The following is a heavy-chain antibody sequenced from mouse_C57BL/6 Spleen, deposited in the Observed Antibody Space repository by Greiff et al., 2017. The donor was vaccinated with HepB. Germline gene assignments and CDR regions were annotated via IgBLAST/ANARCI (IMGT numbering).Heavy chain of an antibody. CDR3: ARKSNWDVGFAY. D-gene: IGHD4-1*01. Sequence: QVQLKESGPGLVQPSQSLSITCTVSGFSLTSYGVHWVRQSPGKGLEWLGVIWSGGSTDYNAAFISRLSISKDNSKSQVFFKMNSLQADDTAIYYCARKSNWDVGFAYWGQGTLVTVSA. CDR1: GFSLTSYG. J-gene: IGHJ3*01. V-gene: IGHV2-2*01. CDR2: IWSGGST.